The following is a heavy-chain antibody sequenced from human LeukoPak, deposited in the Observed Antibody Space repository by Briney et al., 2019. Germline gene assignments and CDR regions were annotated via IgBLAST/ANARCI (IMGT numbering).Heavy chain of an antibody. CDR2: INPNSGGT. CDR1: GYTFTSYG. Sequence: SVKVSCKASGYTFTSYGISWVRQAPGQGLEWMGWINPNSGGTNYAQKFQGRVTMTRDKSIRTAYMELSRLTSDDTAVYYCARNIWFGESADAFDIWGQGTMVTVSS. D-gene: IGHD3-10*01. J-gene: IGHJ3*02. V-gene: IGHV1-2*02. CDR3: ARNIWFGESADAFDI.